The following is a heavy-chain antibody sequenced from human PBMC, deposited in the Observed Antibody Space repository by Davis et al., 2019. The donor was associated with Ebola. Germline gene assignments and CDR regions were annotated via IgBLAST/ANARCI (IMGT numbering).Heavy chain of an antibody. CDR3: ARGMVFDWNEPDDY. D-gene: IGHD1-1*01. Sequence: PGGSLRLSCAASGFTVMSWVRQAPGKGLEWVSVIYSGGSTYCADSVKGRFTISRDNAKNSLYLQMNSLRAEDTAVYYCARGMVFDWNEPDDYWGQGTLVTVSS. CDR2: IYSGGST. CDR1: GFTV. V-gene: IGHV3-53*01. J-gene: IGHJ4*02.